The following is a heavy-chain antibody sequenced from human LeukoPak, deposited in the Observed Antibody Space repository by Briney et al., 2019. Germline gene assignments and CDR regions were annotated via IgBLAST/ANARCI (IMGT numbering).Heavy chain of an antibody. CDR1: GGSISSGGYY. CDR2: IYYSGST. D-gene: IGHD6-6*01. V-gene: IGHV4-31*03. J-gene: IGHJ4*02. Sequence: SSETLSLTCTVSGGSISSGGYYWSWIRQHPGKGLEWIGYIYYSGSTYYNPSLKSRVTISVDTSKNQFSLKLSSVTAADTAVYYCATDRFSGSAFGYWGQGTLVTVSS. CDR3: ATDRFSGSAFGY.